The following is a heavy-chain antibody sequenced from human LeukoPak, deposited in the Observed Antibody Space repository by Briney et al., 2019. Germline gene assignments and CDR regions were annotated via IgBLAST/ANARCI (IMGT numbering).Heavy chain of an antibody. V-gene: IGHV1-69*04. CDR3: ASRVRSGDY. CDR2: IIPILGIA. D-gene: IGHD3-10*01. Sequence: EASVKVSCKASGGTFSSYAISWVRQAPGRGLEWMGRIIPILGIANYAQKFQGRVTITADKSTSTAYMELSSLRSEDTAVYYCASRVRSGDYWGQGTLVTVSS. CDR1: GGTFSSYA. J-gene: IGHJ4*02.